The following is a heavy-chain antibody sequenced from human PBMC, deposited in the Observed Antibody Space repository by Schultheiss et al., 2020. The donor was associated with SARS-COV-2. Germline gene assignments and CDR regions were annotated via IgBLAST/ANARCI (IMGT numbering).Heavy chain of an antibody. CDR2: IDWDDDK. Sequence: SGPTLVKPTQTLTLTCTFSGFSLSISGMCVTWIRQPPGKALEWLALIDWDDDKYYSTSLKTRLTISKDTSKNQVVLTMTDMDPVDTATYYCARTLYYYGSGAYWIDYWGQGTLVTVSS. J-gene: IGHJ4*02. CDR1: GFSLSISGMC. CDR3: ARTLYYYGSGAYWIDY. V-gene: IGHV2-70*01. D-gene: IGHD3-22*01.